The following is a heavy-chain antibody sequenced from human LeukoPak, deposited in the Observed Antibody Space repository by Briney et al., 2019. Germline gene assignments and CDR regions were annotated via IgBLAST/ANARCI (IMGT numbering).Heavy chain of an antibody. CDR1: GGSISDSIYY. D-gene: IGHD3-22*01. Sequence: SETLSLTCTASGGSISDSIYYWGCIRQPPGKGLQRIGTIYYSGSTYYNPSLKSRVTISVDTSKNQFSLKLSSVTAADTAVYYCARGRGYSDSSGHYIDYWGWGTLVTVSS. CDR2: IYYSGST. V-gene: IGHV4-39*07. J-gene: IGHJ4*02. CDR3: ARGRGYSDSSGHYIDY.